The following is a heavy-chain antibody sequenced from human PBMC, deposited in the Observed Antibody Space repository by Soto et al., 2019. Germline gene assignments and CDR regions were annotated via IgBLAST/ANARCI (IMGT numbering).Heavy chain of an antibody. V-gene: IGHV3-30-3*01. CDR3: ARDGRAYSGQDSLDF. CDR1: GFTFSSYA. J-gene: IGHJ4*02. Sequence: VGSLRLSCAASGFTFSSYAMHWVRQAPGEGLEWVAVISFHGTNKNYADSVKGRFTISRDNSNNTVFLEMNSLRPEDTAMYYCARDGRAYSGQDSLDFWGQGTPVTVSS. CDR2: ISFHGTNK. D-gene: IGHD5-12*01.